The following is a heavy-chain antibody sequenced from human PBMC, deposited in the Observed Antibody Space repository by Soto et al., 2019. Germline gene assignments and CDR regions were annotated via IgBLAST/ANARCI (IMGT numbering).Heavy chain of an antibody. CDR3: ALSPVNSYYYGMDV. CDR2: IVVGSGNT. Sequence: QMQLVQSGPEVKKPGTSVKVSCKASGFTFTSSAVQWVRQARGQRLEWIGWIVVGSGNTNYAQKFQERVTITRDMSTSTAYRELGSLRSEDTAVYYWALSPVNSYYYGMDVWAKGPRSPSP. J-gene: IGHJ6*02. D-gene: IGHD3-16*01. CDR1: GFTFTSSA. V-gene: IGHV1-58*01.